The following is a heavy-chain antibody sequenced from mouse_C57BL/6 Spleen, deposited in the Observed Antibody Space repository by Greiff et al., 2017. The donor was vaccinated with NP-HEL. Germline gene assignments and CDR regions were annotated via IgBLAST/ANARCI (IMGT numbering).Heavy chain of an antibody. CDR3: ARKGDPKRAWFAY. J-gene: IGHJ3*01. V-gene: IGHV1-80*01. Sequence: QVQLQQSGAELVKPGASVKISCKASGYAFSSYWMNWVKQRPGKGLEWIGQIYPGDGDTNYNGKFKGKATLTADKSSSAAYMQLSSLTSEDSAVYFCARKGDPKRAWFAYWGQGTLVTVSA. CDR1: GYAFSSYW. CDR2: IYPGDGDT.